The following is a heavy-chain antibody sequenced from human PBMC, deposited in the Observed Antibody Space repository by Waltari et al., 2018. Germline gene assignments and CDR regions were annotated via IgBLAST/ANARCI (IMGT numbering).Heavy chain of an antibody. CDR1: GYTFTSYD. Sequence: QVQLVQSGAEVKKPGASVKVSCKASGYTFTSYDINWVRQATGQGLEWMGWMNPNSGNTGYAQKFQGRVTITRNTAISTAYMELSSLRSEDTAVYYCARDLLVAATRDGMDVWGQGTTVTVSS. CDR3: ARDLLVAATRDGMDV. V-gene: IGHV1-8*03. D-gene: IGHD2-15*01. J-gene: IGHJ6*02. CDR2: MNPNSGNT.